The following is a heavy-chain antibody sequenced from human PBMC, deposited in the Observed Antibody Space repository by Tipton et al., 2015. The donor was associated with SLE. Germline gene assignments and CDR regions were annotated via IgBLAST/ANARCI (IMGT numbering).Heavy chain of an antibody. V-gene: IGHV3-30*03. CDR1: GFNLRSYK. D-gene: IGHD3-16*01. Sequence: SLRLSCAASGFNLRSYKMHWVRQAPGKGLEWLGLMSFDGSQKYSAASVKGHFSISRDDSKNALYVQMNNLTLDDTAIYYCTRDPWGGGAFDVWGQGTMLSVSS. CDR3: TRDPWGGGAFDV. CDR2: MSFDGSQK. J-gene: IGHJ3*01.